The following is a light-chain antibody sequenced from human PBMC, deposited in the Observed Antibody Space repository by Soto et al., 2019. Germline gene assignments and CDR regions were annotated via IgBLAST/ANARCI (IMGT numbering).Light chain of an antibody. V-gene: IGLV4-69*01. CDR2: LSSDGSH. Sequence: QLVLTQSPSASASRGASVKLTCTLSSGHSSYAIAWHQQQPEKGPRYLMKLSSDGSHSKGDGIPDRVSGCSSGAERYLTISSLQSEDEADYYCQTWDTGARVVFGGGTKLTVL. CDR1: SGHSSYA. CDR3: QTWDTGARVV. J-gene: IGLJ2*01.